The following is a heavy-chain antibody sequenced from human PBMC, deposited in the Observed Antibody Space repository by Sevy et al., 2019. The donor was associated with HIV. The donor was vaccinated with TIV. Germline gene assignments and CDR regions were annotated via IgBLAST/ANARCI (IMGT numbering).Heavy chain of an antibody. CDR1: GFTFSSYA. V-gene: IGHV3-30-3*01. J-gene: IGHJ3*02. Sequence: GGSLRLSCAASGFTFSSYAMHWVRQAPGKGLEWAAVISYDGSNKYYADSVKGRFTISRDNSKNALYLQMNSLRAEDTAVYYCARQQYYYDSSGYYSPDAFDIWGQGTMVTVS. CDR3: ARQQYYYDSSGYYSPDAFDI. D-gene: IGHD3-22*01. CDR2: ISYDGSNK.